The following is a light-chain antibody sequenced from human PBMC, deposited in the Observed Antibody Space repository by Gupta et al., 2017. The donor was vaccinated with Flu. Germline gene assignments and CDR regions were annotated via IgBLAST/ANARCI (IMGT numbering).Light chain of an antibody. CDR2: VVA. Sequence: QSALTQPASVSGAPGQSITIPCPGSSTDIAFYDFVSWYQQHPGKAPTLILYVVARRPSGVSHRFSGAKSGNTASLTISGLQPEDEATYYCSSYSGVSTCLFGGGTTLT. V-gene: IGLV2-23*02. CDR3: SSYSGVSTCL. J-gene: IGLJ3*02. CDR1: STDIAFYDF.